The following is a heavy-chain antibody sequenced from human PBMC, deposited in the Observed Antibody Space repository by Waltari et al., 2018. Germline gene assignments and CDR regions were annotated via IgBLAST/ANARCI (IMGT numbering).Heavy chain of an antibody. Sequence: EVQLVESGGGLVQPGGSLRLSCAASGFTFSSYWMSWVRQAPGKGLEWVANIKQDGSGKYYVDSVKGRFTISRDNAKNSLYLQMNSLRAEDTAVYYCARGLDDYGDYALDYWGQGTLVTVSS. CDR2: IKQDGSGK. CDR1: GFTFSSYW. J-gene: IGHJ4*02. V-gene: IGHV3-7*03. CDR3: ARGLDDYGDYALDY. D-gene: IGHD4-17*01.